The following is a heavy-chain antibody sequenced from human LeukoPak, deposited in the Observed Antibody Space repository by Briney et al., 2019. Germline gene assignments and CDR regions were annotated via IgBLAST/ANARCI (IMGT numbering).Heavy chain of an antibody. D-gene: IGHD3-10*01. V-gene: IGHV4-39*07. CDR3: ARGFPYGSGNAGY. J-gene: IGHJ4*02. Sequence: SETLSLTCTVSGGSISSSSYYWGWIRQPPGKGLEWIGSIYFSGGTYFNPSLKSRVTISVDTSKNQFSLKLSSVTAADTAVYYCARGFPYGSGNAGYWGQGTLVTVSS. CDR1: GGSISSSSYY. CDR2: IYFSGGT.